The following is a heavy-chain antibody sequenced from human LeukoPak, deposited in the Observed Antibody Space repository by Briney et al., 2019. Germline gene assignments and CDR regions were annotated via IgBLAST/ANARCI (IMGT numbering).Heavy chain of an antibody. CDR1: GFTFSSYW. CDR3: ARDQGRGAFDI. Sequence: GGSLRLSCVASGFTFSSYWMSWVRQAPGKGLEWVANIKQDGSEKYYVDSVKGRFTISRDNAKNSLYLQMNSLRAEDTAVYYRARDQGRGAFDIWGQGTMVTASS. CDR2: IKQDGSEK. J-gene: IGHJ3*02. V-gene: IGHV3-7*01.